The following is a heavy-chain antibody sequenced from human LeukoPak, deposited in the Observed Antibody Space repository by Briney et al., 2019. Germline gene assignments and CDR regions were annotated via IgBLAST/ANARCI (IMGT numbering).Heavy chain of an antibody. V-gene: IGHV4-59*01. J-gene: IGHJ5*02. CDR2: IYHSGDT. CDR3: ARGGYSGSDWTT. CDR1: GGSISTFY. Sequence: SETLSLTCTVSGGSISTFYWNWVRQPPGKGLEWIGYIYHSGDTRYNPSLKSRVTISVDTSKSQFSLKVSSVTAADTAVYYCARGGYSGSDWTTWGQGTLVTVSS. D-gene: IGHD5-12*01.